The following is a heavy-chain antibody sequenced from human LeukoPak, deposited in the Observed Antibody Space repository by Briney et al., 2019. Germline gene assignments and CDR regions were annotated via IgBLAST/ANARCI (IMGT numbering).Heavy chain of an antibody. CDR2: ISAYNGNT. J-gene: IGHJ4*02. CDR1: GHTFNSYD. D-gene: IGHD3-10*01. V-gene: IGHV1-18*01. Sequence: ASVKVSCNASGHTFNSYDITWVRQAPGHWLEWMGWISAYNGNTNYAQKVQGRVTMTTDTSTSTAYMELRSLRSDDTAVYYCARVSHYYGSGIEYWGQGTLVTVSS. CDR3: ARVSHYYGSGIEY.